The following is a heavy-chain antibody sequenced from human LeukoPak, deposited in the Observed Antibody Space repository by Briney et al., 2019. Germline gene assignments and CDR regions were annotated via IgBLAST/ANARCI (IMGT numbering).Heavy chain of an antibody. V-gene: IGHV4-59*11. CDR2: IHFSGRT. CDR1: GGSISNHY. Sequence: SETLSLTCTVSGGSISNHYWSWIRQPPGKGLEWIGYIHFSGRTQYNPSLKSRLSISVDTSRNHFSLKLSSVTAADTAIYYCARVLDSGYSDYWGQGTLVTVSS. D-gene: IGHD1-26*01. J-gene: IGHJ4*02. CDR3: ARVLDSGYSDY.